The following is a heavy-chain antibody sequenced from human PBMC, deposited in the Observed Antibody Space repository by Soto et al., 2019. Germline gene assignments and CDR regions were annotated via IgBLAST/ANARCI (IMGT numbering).Heavy chain of an antibody. CDR1: GITFSDSN. J-gene: IGHJ6*02. V-gene: IGHV3-11*05. Sequence: QVQLVESGGGLVKPGGSLSPSCAASGITFSDSNMSWIRQAPGKGLEWVSYISSSGHYTEHADSVRGRFTTSRDNARNSLYLQMNSLRVEDTAVYYCARELDGMDVWGQGTTVTVSS. CDR3: ARELDGMDV. CDR2: ISSSGHYT.